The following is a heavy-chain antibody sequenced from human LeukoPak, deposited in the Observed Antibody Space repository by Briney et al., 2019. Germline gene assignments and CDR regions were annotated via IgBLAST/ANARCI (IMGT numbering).Heavy chain of an antibody. V-gene: IGHV3-23*01. D-gene: IGHD3-22*01. CDR3: VKDSYYYDNSGYYYVKDH. CDR1: GFTFSSYA. J-gene: IGHJ4*02. Sequence: GGSLRLSCAASGFTFSSYAMNWVRQAPGKGLEWVSGTSGSGGTTYYADSVQGRFTISRDNSKNTLYVQMNSLRGDDTAIYYCVKDSYYYDNSGYYYVKDHWGQGTLVTVSS. CDR2: TSGSGGTT.